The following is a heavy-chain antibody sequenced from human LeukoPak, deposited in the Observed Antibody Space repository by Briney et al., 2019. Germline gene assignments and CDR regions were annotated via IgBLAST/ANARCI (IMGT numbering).Heavy chain of an antibody. Sequence: NPSQTLSLTCTVSGGSISSSSYYWGWIRQPPGKGLEWIGSIYYSGSTYYNPSLKSRVTISVDTSKNQFSLKLSSVTAADTAVYYCARRAMVNFDYWGQGTLVTVSS. CDR3: ARRAMVNFDY. V-gene: IGHV4-39*01. D-gene: IGHD5-18*01. CDR1: GGSISSSSYY. J-gene: IGHJ4*02. CDR2: IYYSGST.